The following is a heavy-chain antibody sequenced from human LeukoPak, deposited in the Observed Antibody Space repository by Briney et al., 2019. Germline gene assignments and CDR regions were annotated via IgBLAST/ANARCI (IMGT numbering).Heavy chain of an antibody. CDR3: ARTDCTNGVCYVAPEDY. CDR2: ISAYNGNT. V-gene: IGHV1-18*01. Sequence: GESLKVSCKASGYTFTSYGISWVRQAPGQGLEWMGWISAYNGNTNYAQKLQGRVTMTTDTSTSTAYMELRSLRSDDTAVYYCARTDCTNGVCYVAPEDYWGQGTLVTVSS. J-gene: IGHJ4*02. CDR1: GYTFTSYG. D-gene: IGHD2-8*01.